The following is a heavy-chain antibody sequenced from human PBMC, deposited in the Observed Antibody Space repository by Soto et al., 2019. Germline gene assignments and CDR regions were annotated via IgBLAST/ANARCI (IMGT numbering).Heavy chain of an antibody. CDR2: IYHSGNT. CDR1: GASIITDNW. Sequence: QVQLQESGPGLVKPSWTLSLTCALSGASIITDNWWSWVRQPPGTEMEWIGEIYHSGNTNFNPSVKSRVTISVDTSKNQFSLTVSFVTAADTAIYYCARASASAKLRGVVINWGQGTLFTVSS. CDR3: ARASASAKLRGVVIN. J-gene: IGHJ4*02. D-gene: IGHD3-10*01. V-gene: IGHV4-4*02.